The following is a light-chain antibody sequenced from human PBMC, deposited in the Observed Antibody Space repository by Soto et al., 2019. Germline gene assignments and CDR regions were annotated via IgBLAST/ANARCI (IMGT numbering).Light chain of an antibody. J-gene: IGKJ2*01. CDR2: GAS. Sequence: EVVLTQSPGTLSLSPGQGATLSCRASQSVGTYLAWYQHKPGQTPRLLIYGASRRAAGIPDRFSGSGSDTDFTLTISRLEPDDFAVFYCHQYGSSPPYPFGQGTKLEIK. CDR1: QSVGTY. CDR3: HQYGSSPPYP. V-gene: IGKV3-20*01.